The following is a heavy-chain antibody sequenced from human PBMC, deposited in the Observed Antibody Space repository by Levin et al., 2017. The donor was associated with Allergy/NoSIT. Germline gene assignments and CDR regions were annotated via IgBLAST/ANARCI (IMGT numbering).Heavy chain of an antibody. CDR2: INEGGDTI. D-gene: IGHD5-24*01. J-gene: IGHJ4*02. V-gene: IGHV3-48*03. CDR1: GFAFSTYE. CDR3: ASGPISDF. Sequence: GSLRLSCEASGFAFSTYEMTWVRQAPGKGLEWVSYINEGGDTIYYAAPVKGRFTIYRDNAKNSLYLQMNSLRAEDTAIYYCASGPISDFWGQGTLVTVSS.